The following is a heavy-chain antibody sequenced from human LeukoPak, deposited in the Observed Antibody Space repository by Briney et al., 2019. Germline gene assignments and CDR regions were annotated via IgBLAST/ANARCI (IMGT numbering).Heavy chain of an antibody. CDR3: AKDISYDSSSCDY. Sequence: PGGSLRLSCTASGFTFSSYAMRWVRQAPGKGLEWVSAISGSGGSTYYADSVKGRFTISRDNSKNTLYLQMNSLRAEDTAVYYCAKDISYDSSSCDYWGQGTLVTVSS. D-gene: IGHD3-22*01. J-gene: IGHJ4*02. CDR2: ISGSGGST. V-gene: IGHV3-23*01. CDR1: GFTFSSYA.